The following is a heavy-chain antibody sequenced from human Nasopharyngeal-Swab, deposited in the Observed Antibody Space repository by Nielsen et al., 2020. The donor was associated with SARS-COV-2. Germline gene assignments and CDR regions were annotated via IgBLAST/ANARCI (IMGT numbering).Heavy chain of an antibody. CDR1: GFPFRNHY. D-gene: IGHD4-23*01. V-gene: IGHV3-7*01. CDR2: VRQDAREQ. J-gene: IGHJ4*02. CDR3: TRDIGGKYGY. Sequence: GESLKISCAASGFPFRNHYITWVRQPPGKGLEWVANVRQDAREQFYADSVKGRFTISRDNAKNTLYLQMNSLRAEDTAVYYCTRDIGGKYGYWGQGNLVTVSS.